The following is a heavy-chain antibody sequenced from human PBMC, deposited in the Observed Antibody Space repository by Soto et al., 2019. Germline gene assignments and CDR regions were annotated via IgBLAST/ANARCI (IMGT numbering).Heavy chain of an antibody. CDR1: GFAFSDPY. CDR3: ARGGASVTTPFDY. D-gene: IGHD4-17*01. CDR2: ISSSGSTI. V-gene: IGHV3-11*01. Sequence: QVQLVESGGGLFEPGGSLRLSCAASGFAFSDPYMSWIRQAPGKGLEWISYISSSGSTIYYADSVKGRFTISRDNAKKSLYLQMDSLTADHTAVYYCARGGASVTTPFDYWGQGTQVTVSS. J-gene: IGHJ4*02.